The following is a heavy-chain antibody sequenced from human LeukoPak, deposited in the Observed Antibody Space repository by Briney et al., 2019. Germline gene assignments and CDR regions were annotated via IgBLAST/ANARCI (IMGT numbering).Heavy chain of an antibody. CDR1: GASSSSYY. CDR3: AGEEHQLLPYFDY. J-gene: IGHJ4*02. CDR2: IYTSGST. V-gene: IGHV4-4*07. D-gene: IGHD6-13*01. Sequence: KPSEPLLLTCAVSGASSSSYYWSWIRQPAGKGLEWIGRIYTSGSTNYNPSLKSRVTMSVDTSKNQFSLKLSSVTAADTAVYYCAGEEHQLLPYFDYWGQGTLVTVSS.